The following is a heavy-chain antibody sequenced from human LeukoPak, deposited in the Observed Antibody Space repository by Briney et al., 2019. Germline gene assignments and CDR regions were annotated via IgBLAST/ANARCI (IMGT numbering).Heavy chain of an antibody. CDR3: ARVNSSGWYGNGYFDY. CDR1: GYTFTDYY. V-gene: IGHV1-69-2*01. CDR2: VDPEDGET. D-gene: IGHD6-19*01. Sequence: ASVKVSCKVSGYTFTDYYMHWVQQAPGKGLEWMGLVDPEDGETIYAEKFQGRVTINSDTSTDTAYMELSSLRSEDTAVYYCARVNSSGWYGNGYFDYWGQGTLVTVSS. J-gene: IGHJ4*02.